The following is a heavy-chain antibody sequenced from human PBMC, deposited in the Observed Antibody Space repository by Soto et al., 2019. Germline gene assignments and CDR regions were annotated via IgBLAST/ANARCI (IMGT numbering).Heavy chain of an antibody. Sequence: LSLTCTVSGGSISSDYYYWSWIRQPPGKGLEWIGYIYYSGRTAYNPSLKSRIIISIDTSKNQFSLSLNSLNAADTAVYYCAGELSNSPEYFDFWGLGTMVTVSS. D-gene: IGHD6-6*01. J-gene: IGHJ4*02. CDR3: AGELSNSPEYFDF. CDR1: GGSISSDYYY. CDR2: IYYSGRT. V-gene: IGHV4-30-4*01.